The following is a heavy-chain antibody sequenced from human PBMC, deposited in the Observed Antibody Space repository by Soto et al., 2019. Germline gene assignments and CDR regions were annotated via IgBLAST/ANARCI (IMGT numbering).Heavy chain of an antibody. J-gene: IGHJ4*02. CDR3: AKAYFVWSSEQPYYFDY. Sequence: EVQLLDSGGGLVQPGGSLRLSCAASGFTFSNYAMTWVRQGPGKGLEWVSGISGSGGRSYYADSVKCRFTISRVNSKSTLYLQMNSLRAEDTAVYYCAKAYFVWSSEQPYYFDYWGQGTLVTVSS. V-gene: IGHV3-23*01. D-gene: IGHD3-16*01. CDR1: GFTFSNYA. CDR2: ISGSGGRS.